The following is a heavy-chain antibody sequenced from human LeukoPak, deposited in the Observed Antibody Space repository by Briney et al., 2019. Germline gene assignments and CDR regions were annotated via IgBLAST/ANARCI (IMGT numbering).Heavy chain of an antibody. D-gene: IGHD1-26*01. Sequence: PSETLSLTCAVYGGSFSGYYWNWFRQPPGKGLEWLGEINHSGSTNYNPSLKSRVTISLDTSKNQFSLKQSSVTAADTAVYYCARRGPTTDYWGQGTLVTVSS. V-gene: IGHV4-34*01. CDR2: INHSGST. CDR3: ARRGPTTDY. J-gene: IGHJ4*02. CDR1: GGSFSGYY.